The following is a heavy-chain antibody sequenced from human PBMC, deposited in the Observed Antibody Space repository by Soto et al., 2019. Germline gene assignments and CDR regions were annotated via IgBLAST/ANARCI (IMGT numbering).Heavy chain of an antibody. D-gene: IGHD3-9*01. J-gene: IGHJ6*02. V-gene: IGHV3-23*01. CDR2: VSGSGDYT. Sequence: EVQLLESGGGLVQPGGSLRLSCAASGFTFSSYAMSWVRQAPGKGLEWVSGVSGSGDYTFYADSAKGRLTISRDNSKNTLYLQMNSLRAEDTAVYYCAKDRYYDMLTGYNYYHYAMHVWGQGTTVTVSS. CDR3: AKDRYYDMLTGYNYYHYAMHV. CDR1: GFTFSSYA.